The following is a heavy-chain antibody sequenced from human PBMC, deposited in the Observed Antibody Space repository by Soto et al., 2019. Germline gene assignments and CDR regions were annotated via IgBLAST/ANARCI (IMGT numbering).Heavy chain of an antibody. V-gene: IGHV5-51*01. CDR2: IYPGDSDT. CDR3: ARHSTSAPKDY. J-gene: IGHJ4*01. CDR1: GYSFTTYW. D-gene: IGHD3-10*01. Sequence: GESLKITCKGSGYSFTTYWIAWVRQMPGKGLEWVGIIYPGDSDTRYSPSFEGHVTISVDKSISTAFLQWNSLKASDNAIYYCARHSTSAPKDYWGQGALVTVSS.